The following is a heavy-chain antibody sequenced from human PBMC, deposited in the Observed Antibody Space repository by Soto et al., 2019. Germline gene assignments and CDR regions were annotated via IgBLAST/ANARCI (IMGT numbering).Heavy chain of an antibody. CDR3: ARAHASEGNYYYGMDI. J-gene: IGHJ6*02. CDR2: ISAYNGNT. Sequence: ASVKVSCKASGYTFTSYGISWVRQAPGQGLEWMGWISAYNGNTNYAQKLQGRVTMTTDTSTSTAYMELRSLRSDDTAVYYCARAHASEGNYYYGMDIWGQGTTVNVSS. V-gene: IGHV1-18*01. CDR1: GYTFTSYG. D-gene: IGHD2-2*01.